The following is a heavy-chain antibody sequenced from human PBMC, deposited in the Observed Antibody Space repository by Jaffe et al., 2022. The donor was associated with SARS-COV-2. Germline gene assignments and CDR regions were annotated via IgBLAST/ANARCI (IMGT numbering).Heavy chain of an antibody. Sequence: QVQLVESGGGVVQPGRSLRLSCAASGFTFSSYGMHWVRQAPGKGLEWVAVISYDGSNKYYADSVKGRFTISRDNSKNTLYLQMNSLRAEDTAVYYCAKDLARGWGQGTLVTVSS. CDR3: AKDLARG. D-gene: IGHD3-10*01. CDR2: ISYDGSNK. CDR1: GFTFSSYG. V-gene: IGHV3-30*18. J-gene: IGHJ4*02.